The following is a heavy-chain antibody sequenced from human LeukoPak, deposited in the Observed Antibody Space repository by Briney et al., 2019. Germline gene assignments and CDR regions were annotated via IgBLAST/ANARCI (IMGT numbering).Heavy chain of an antibody. D-gene: IGHD1-26*01. J-gene: IGHJ3*02. V-gene: IGHV4-59*08. CDR3: ARHGGPSYFYAFDI. CDR1: GGSISSYY. Sequence: SEALSLTCTVSGGSISSYYWSWIRQPPGKGLEWIGYIYYSGSTNYNPSLKSRVTISVDTSKNQFSLKLSSVTAADTAVYYCARHGGPSYFYAFDIWGQGTMVTVSS. CDR2: IYYSGST.